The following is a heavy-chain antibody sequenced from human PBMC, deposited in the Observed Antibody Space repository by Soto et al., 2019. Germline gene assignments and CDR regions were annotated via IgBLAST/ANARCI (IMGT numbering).Heavy chain of an antibody. CDR2: IYYSGST. CDR1: GGSISSSSYY. CDR3: ARLTSSLSYCSGGSCYRDY. D-gene: IGHD2-15*01. V-gene: IGHV4-39*01. Sequence: SETLSLTCTVSGGSISSSSYYWGWIRQPPRKGLEWIGSIYYSGSTYYNPSLKSRVTISVDTSKNQFSLKLSSVTAADTAVYYCARLTSSLSYCSGGSCYRDYWGQGTLVTVSS. J-gene: IGHJ4*02.